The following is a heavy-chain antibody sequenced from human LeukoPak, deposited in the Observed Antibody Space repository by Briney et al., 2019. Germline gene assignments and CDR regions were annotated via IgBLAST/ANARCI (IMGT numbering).Heavy chain of an antibody. D-gene: IGHD2-21*02. CDR3: ARGREVTQYFDY. J-gene: IGHJ4*02. Sequence: PSETLSLTCTVSGGSISSSSYYWGWIRQPPGKGLEWIGSIYYSGNTYYNPSLKSRVTISVDTSKNQFSLKLSSVTAADTAVYYCARGREVTQYFDYWGQGTLVTVSS. CDR2: IYYSGNT. CDR1: GGSISSSSYY. V-gene: IGHV4-39*07.